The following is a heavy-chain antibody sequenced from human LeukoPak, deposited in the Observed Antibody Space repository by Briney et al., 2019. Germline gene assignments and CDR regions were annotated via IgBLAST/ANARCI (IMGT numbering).Heavy chain of an antibody. CDR1: EFTFSSYW. Sequence: GGSLRLSCAASEFTFSSYWMSWVRQAPGKGLEWVANIKQDGSEKYYVDSVKGRFTISRDNAKNSLYLQTNSLRAEDTAVYYCARDLGPGQYYYYYIDVWGKGTTVTVSS. CDR2: IKQDGSEK. J-gene: IGHJ6*03. V-gene: IGHV3-7*01. CDR3: ARDLGPGQYYYYYIDV.